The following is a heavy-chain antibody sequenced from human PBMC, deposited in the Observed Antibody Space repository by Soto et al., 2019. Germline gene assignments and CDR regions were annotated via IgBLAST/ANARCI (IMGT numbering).Heavy chain of an antibody. CDR1: GCNCGYHG. CDR2: IRYDRSNK. J-gene: IGHJ6*02. Sequence: TVSGCNCGYHGVRGNIQTTGKGLEGVAVIRYDRSNKYYADSVKGRFTTSRDNSKNTLYLQMNSLRAEDTAVYYCARDRGLTVFDYDYGMDICGQGTTGTVSS. CDR3: ARDRGLTVFDYDYGMDI. D-gene: IGHD2-21*01. V-gene: IGHV3-33*08.